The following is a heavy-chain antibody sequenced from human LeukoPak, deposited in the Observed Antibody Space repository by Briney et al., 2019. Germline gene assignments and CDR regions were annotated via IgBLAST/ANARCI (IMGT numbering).Heavy chain of an antibody. V-gene: IGHV1-2*02. CDR1: GYTFTGYY. D-gene: IGHD2-2*01. J-gene: IGHJ5*02. Sequence: ASVKVSCKASGYTFTGYYMHWVRQAPGQGLEWMGWINPNSGGTNYAQKFQGRVTMTRDTSISTAYMELSRLRSDDTAVYYCAREKYQLLFRGGFDPWGQGTLVTVSS. CDR2: INPNSGGT. CDR3: AREKYQLLFRGGFDP.